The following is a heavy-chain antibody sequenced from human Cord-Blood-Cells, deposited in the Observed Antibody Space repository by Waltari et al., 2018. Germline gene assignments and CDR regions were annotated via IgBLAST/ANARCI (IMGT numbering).Heavy chain of an antibody. Sequence: QVQLQESGPGLVKPSETLSLTCTDSGGSISSHYWSWIRQPPGKGLEWIGYIYYSGSTNYNPSLKSRVTISVDTSKNQFSLKLSSVTAADTAVYYCARDTVGATDWGQGTLVTVSS. CDR2: IYYSGST. V-gene: IGHV4-59*11. D-gene: IGHD1-26*01. CDR3: ARDTVGATD. CDR1: GGSISSHY. J-gene: IGHJ4*02.